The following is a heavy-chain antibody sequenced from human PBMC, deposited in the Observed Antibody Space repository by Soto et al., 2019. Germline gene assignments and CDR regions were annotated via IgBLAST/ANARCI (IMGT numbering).Heavy chain of an antibody. Sequence: GGSLRLSCAASGFTFSSYAMHWVRQAPGKGLEWVAVISYDGSNKYYADSVKGRFTISRDNSKNTLYLQMNSLRAEDTAVYYCARDTGSGCTDYWGQGTLVTVSS. V-gene: IGHV3-30-3*01. D-gene: IGHD5-12*01. J-gene: IGHJ4*02. CDR2: ISYDGSNK. CDR3: ARDTGSGCTDY. CDR1: GFTFSSYA.